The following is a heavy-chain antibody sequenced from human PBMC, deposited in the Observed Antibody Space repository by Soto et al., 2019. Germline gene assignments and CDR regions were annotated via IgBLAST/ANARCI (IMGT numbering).Heavy chain of an antibody. CDR1: GFTFSNYG. D-gene: IGHD4-17*01. CDR2: IWYDGSGQ. Sequence: QVQLVECGGGLVQPGMSLRHSCVVSGFTFSNYGMHWVRQAPGKGLEWVADIWYDGSGQRYAGSVQGRFTISRDNSKNTLYLQINSLRVEDTAVYYCAKDEVSRKYYGHSLDVWAQGTTVTVSS. J-gene: IGHJ6*02. V-gene: IGHV3-33*03. CDR3: AKDEVSRKYYGHSLDV.